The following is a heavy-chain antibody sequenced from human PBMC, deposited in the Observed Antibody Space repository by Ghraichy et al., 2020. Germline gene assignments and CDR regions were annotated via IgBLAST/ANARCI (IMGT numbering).Heavy chain of an antibody. Sequence: SETLSLTCTVSGGSISSYYWSWIRQPPGKGLEWIGYIYYSGSTNYNPSLKSRVTISVDTSKNQFSLKLSSVTAADTAVYYCVAFPHNYDFWSGSKNYYFDYWGQGTLVTVSS. CDR1: GGSISSYY. V-gene: IGHV4-59*08. CDR2: IYYSGST. D-gene: IGHD3-3*01. CDR3: VAFPHNYDFWSGSKNYYFDY. J-gene: IGHJ4*02.